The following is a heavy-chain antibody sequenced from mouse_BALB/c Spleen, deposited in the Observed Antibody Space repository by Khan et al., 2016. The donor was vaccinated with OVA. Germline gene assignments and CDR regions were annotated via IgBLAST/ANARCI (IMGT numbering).Heavy chain of an antibody. CDR1: GFSLTSHG. CDR2: IWAGGST. Sequence: QVQLKDSGPGLVAPSQSLSITCTVSGFSLTSHGVHWVRQPPGKGLEWLGVIWAGGSTNYTSALMSRLSISKDSSKSQVFLKMNSLQTDDTAMYYCARNREPDYFDYWGQGTTLTVSS. J-gene: IGHJ2*01. V-gene: IGHV2-9*02. CDR3: ARNREPDYFDY.